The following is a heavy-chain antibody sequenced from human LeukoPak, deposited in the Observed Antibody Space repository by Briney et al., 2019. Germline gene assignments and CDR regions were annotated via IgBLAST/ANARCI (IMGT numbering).Heavy chain of an antibody. CDR1: GFTFSSYA. J-gene: IGHJ4*02. CDR2: ISSSSSYI. D-gene: IGHD3-3*01. V-gene: IGHV3-21*01. Sequence: GGSLRLSCAASGFTFSSYAMSWVRQAPGKGLEWVSSISSSSSYIYYADSVKGRFTISRDNAKNSLYLQMNSLRAEDTAVYYCARDQIFGVVIIDWGQGTLVTVSS. CDR3: ARDQIFGVVIID.